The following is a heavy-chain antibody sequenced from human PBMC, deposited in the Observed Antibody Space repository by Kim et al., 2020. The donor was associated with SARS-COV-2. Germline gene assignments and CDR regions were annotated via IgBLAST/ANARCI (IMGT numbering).Heavy chain of an antibody. CDR2: GST. J-gene: IGHJ3*02. CDR3: AVQGGAFDI. D-gene: IGHD1-1*01. Sequence: GSTYYADSVKGRFTSSRDNSKNTLYLQMNSLRAEDTAVYYCAVQGGAFDIWGQGTMVTVSS. V-gene: IGHV3-23*01.